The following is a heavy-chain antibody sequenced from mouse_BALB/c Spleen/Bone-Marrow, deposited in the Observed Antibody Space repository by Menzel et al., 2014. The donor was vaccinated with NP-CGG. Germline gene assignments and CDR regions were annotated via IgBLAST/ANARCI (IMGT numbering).Heavy chain of an antibody. CDR3: ARALGDGYYYAMDY. CDR2: IDPSDSET. D-gene: IGHD2-3*01. V-gene: IGHV1-61*01. CDR1: GYTFTSYW. J-gene: IGHJ4*01. Sequence: QVQLQQSGAELVKPGPPVKLSCKASGYTFTSYWMTWVKQRPGRGLEWIGRIDPSDSETHNNQEFKDKATLTVDKSSSTAYIQLSSLTSEDSAVYYCARALGDGYYYAMDYWGQGTSVTVSS.